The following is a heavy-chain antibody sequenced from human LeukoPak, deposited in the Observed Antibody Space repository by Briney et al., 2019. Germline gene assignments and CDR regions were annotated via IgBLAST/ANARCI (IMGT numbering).Heavy chain of an antibody. J-gene: IGHJ6*03. CDR2: IYTSGST. CDR1: DGSISSYY. Sequence: PSETLSLTCTVSDGSISSYYWSWIRQPAGKGLEWIGRIYTSGSTNYNPSLKSRVTMSVDTSKNQFSLKLSSVTAADTAVYYCARGIYCSSTSCYYYYYYMDVWGKGTTVTVSS. CDR3: ARGIYCSSTSCYYYYYYMDV. D-gene: IGHD2-2*01. V-gene: IGHV4-4*07.